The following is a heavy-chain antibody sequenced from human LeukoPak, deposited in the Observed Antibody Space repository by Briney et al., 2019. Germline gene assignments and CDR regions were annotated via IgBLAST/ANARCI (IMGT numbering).Heavy chain of an antibody. V-gene: IGHV4-39*01. Sequence: PSETLSLTCTVSGGSISSRSYYWGWIRQPPGKGLEWIGNIHYSGSTYYNPSLKSRVTISVDTSKNQFSLKLSSVTAADTAVYCAKLAVAANRWFDPWGPGTLVSVSS. J-gene: IGHJ5*02. D-gene: IGHD6-19*01. CDR1: GGSISSRSYY. CDR2: IHYSGST. CDR3: KLAVAANRWFDP.